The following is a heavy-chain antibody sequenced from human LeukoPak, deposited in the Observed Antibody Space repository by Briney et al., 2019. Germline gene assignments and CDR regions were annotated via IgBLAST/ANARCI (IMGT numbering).Heavy chain of an antibody. Sequence: ASVNVSCKASGYTFTGYYMHWVRQAPGQGLEWMGRINPKSGGTNYAQKFQGRVTMTRDTSISTAYMELSRLRSDDTAVYYCARSNFWSGNIDYWGQGTLVTVSS. CDR1: GYTFTGYY. CDR3: ARSNFWSGNIDY. V-gene: IGHV1-2*06. D-gene: IGHD3-3*01. J-gene: IGHJ4*02. CDR2: INPKSGGT.